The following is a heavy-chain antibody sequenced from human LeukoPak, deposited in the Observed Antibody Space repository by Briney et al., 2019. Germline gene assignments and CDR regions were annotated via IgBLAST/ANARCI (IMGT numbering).Heavy chain of an antibody. Sequence: GGSLRLSCAASGFTFSSYSMVWVRQAPGKGLEWVAFIRFDGGNEYYADSVKGRFTISKDNSKNTLYLQMNSLKAEDTAVYYCAKDSGHDGYAFDIWGPGTMVTVSS. D-gene: IGHD5-24*01. J-gene: IGHJ3*02. CDR1: GFTFSSYS. CDR3: AKDSGHDGYAFDI. CDR2: IRFDGGNE. V-gene: IGHV3-30*02.